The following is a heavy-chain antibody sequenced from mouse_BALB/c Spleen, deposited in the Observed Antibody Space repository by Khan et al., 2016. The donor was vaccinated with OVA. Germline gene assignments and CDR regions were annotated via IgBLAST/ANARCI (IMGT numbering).Heavy chain of an antibody. CDR2: IYPGNSDT. V-gene: IGHV1-5*01. J-gene: IGHJ2*01. Sequence: VQLQQSGTVLARPGASVKMSCKASGYTFTNYWMHWVKQRPGQGLEWIGTIYPGNSDTNYNQKFTGKAKLTAVTSTSTAYMELSSLTNEDSAVYYCARNGCGNYEICDYWGQGTTLTVSS. CDR1: GYTFTNYW. D-gene: IGHD2-1*01. CDR3: ARNGCGNYEICDY.